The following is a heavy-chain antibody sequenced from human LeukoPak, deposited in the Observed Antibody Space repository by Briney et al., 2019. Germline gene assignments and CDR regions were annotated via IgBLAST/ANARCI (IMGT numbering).Heavy chain of an antibody. CDR3: ASESTVTSDCY. J-gene: IGHJ4*02. CDR1: GGSISSYY. CDR2: IYTSGST. V-gene: IGHV4-4*07. D-gene: IGHD4-17*01. Sequence: SETLSLTCTVSGGSISSYYWSWIRQPAGKGLEWIGRIYTSGSTNYNPSLKSRVTISVDKSKNQFSLKLSSVTAADTAVYYCASESTVTSDCYWGRGTLVTVSS.